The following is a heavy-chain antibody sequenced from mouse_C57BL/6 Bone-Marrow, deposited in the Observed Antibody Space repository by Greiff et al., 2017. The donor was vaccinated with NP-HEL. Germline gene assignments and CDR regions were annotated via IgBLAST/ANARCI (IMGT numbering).Heavy chain of an antibody. Sequence: VQLQQSGAELVKPGASVKLSCKASGYTFTEYTIHWVKQRSGQGLEWIGWFYPGSGSIKYNEKFKDKATLTADKSSSPAYMELSRLTTEDSAVYCCARHVPYYYGSSNWYYDVWGTGTTVTVSS. J-gene: IGHJ1*03. D-gene: IGHD1-1*01. CDR2: FYPGSGSI. CDR1: GYTFTEYT. V-gene: IGHV1-62-2*01. CDR3: ARHVPYYYGSSNWYYDV.